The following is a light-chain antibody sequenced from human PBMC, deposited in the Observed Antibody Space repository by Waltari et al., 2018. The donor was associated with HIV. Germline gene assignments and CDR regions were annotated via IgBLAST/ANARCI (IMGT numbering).Light chain of an antibody. Sequence: HSVLTLPPSASGTPGHSVIISCSGRSSNLVMHFISSYQHPPGAAPQVLILRDNQRPSGVPDRFSGSKSGASASLDISGLRSEDEADYYCAAWDDSMRGSYVFGPGTKVTVL. J-gene: IGLJ1*01. CDR2: RDN. CDR3: AAWDDSMRGSYV. CDR1: SSNLVMHF. V-gene: IGLV1-47*01.